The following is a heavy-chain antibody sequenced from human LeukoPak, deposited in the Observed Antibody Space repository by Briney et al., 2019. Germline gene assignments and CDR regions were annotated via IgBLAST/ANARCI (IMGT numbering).Heavy chain of an antibody. CDR1: GFTFSSYA. CDR2: ISGSGGST. CDR3: AKSPGTMVRGVSYFDY. Sequence: GGSLRPSCAASGFTFSSYAMSWVRQAPGKGLEWVSAISGSGGSTYYADSVKGRFTISRDNSKNTLYLQMNSLRAEDTAVYYCAKSPGTMVRGVSYFDYWSQGTLVTVSS. V-gene: IGHV3-23*01. D-gene: IGHD3-10*01. J-gene: IGHJ4*02.